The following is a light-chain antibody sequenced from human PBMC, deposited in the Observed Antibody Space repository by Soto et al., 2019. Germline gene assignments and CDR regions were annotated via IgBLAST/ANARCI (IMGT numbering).Light chain of an antibody. Sequence: QSVLTQPPSASGTPGQRVTISCSGSSSNIGSNYVYWYQQLPGTAPKLLIYRNNQRPSGVPDRFSGSKSGTSASLAISGLXXXXXXXYYCAAWDDSLSVVFGGGTKLTVL. CDR3: AAWDDSLSVV. V-gene: IGLV1-47*01. CDR1: SSNIGSNY. J-gene: IGLJ2*01. CDR2: RNN.